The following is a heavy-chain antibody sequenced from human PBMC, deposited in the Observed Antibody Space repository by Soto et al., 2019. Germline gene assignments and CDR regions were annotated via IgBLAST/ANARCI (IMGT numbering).Heavy chain of an antibody. V-gene: IGHV3-33*01. J-gene: IGHJ6*02. CDR3: ARGDCSSTSCYWFYYGMDV. D-gene: IGHD2-2*01. CDR1: GFTFSSYG. CDR2: IWYDGSNK. Sequence: GGSLRLSCAASGFTFSSYGMHWVRQAPGKGLEWVAVIWYDGSNKYYADSVKGRFTISRDNSKNTLYLQMNSLRAEDTAVYYCARGDCSSTSCYWFYYGMDVWGQGTTVTVSS.